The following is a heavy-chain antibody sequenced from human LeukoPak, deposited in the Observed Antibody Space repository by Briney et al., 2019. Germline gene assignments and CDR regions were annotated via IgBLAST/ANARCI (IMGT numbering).Heavy chain of an antibody. J-gene: IGHJ4*02. CDR2: INPNSGGT. CDR3: ARGGAEAVSVYLSPDD. V-gene: IGHV1-2*04. CDR1: GYTFTGYY. Sequence: ASVKVSCKAPGYTFTGYYMHWVRQAPGQGPERMGWINPNSGGTNYAQKFQGWVTMTRDTSISTAYMELSRLRSDDTAVYYCARGGAEAVSVYLSPDDWGQGTLVTVSS. D-gene: IGHD6-19*01.